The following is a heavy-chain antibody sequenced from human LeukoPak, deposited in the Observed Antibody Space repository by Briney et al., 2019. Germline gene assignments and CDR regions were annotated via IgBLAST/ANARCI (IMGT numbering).Heavy chain of an antibody. CDR3: ARARGNTYGYFEY. D-gene: IGHD5-18*01. V-gene: IGHV3-74*01. Sequence: GGSLRLSCAASGLTLSGYWMHWVRQAPGKGLVWVSRINGDASSTSYADSVKGRFTISRDNTKSTLYLQMNSLRVEDTAVYYCARARGNTYGYFEYWGQGTLVTVSS. J-gene: IGHJ4*02. CDR2: INGDASST. CDR1: GLTLSGYW.